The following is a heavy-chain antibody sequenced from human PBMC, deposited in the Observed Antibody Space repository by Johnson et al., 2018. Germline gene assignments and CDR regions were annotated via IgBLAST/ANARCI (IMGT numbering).Heavy chain of an antibody. Sequence: QVQLVQAGGGVVQSGRSLRLSCAASGFTFSSFGMHWVRQTPGKGLEWGAVIWYAGSKKYYGDTGTGRFTITRDNSKNTLDLQMNSLRAEDTAVYYWARDGCSSTTCYAYGMDVWGQGTTVTVSS. V-gene: IGHV3-33*01. CDR2: IWYAGSKK. CDR3: ARDGCSSTTCYAYGMDV. J-gene: IGHJ6*02. D-gene: IGHD2-2*01. CDR1: GFTFSSFG.